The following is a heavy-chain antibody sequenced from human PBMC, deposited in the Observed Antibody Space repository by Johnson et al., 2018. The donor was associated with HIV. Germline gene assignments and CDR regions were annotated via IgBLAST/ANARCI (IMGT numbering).Heavy chain of an antibody. J-gene: IGHJ3*02. V-gene: IGHV3-30*04. CDR1: GLTFSSYT. Sequence: QVQLVESGGGVARPGGSLRLSCAASGLTFSSYTLHWVRQAPGKGLEWVAVISYDGSNKYYADSVKGRFTISRDNAKNSLYLQMNSLRDEDTAVYYCARVIDQYFDSILDDAFDIWGQVTLVTVSS. CDR2: ISYDGSNK. CDR3: ARVIDQYFDSILDDAFDI. D-gene: IGHD3-22*01.